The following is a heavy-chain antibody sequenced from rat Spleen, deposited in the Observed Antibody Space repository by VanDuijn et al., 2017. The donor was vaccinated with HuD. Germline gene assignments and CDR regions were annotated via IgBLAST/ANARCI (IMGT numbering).Heavy chain of an antibody. V-gene: IGHV5-25*01. CDR2: ISSGGGNT. Sequence: EVQLVESGGGLVQPGRSLKLSCAASGFTFRNYYMAWVRQAPTKGLEWVASISSGGGNTFYRDSVKGRFTISRDTARNTLYLQMDSLRSEDTATYYCARLATDYFDYWGQGVMLTVSS. J-gene: IGHJ2*01. CDR3: ARLATDYFDY. CDR1: GFTFRNYY. D-gene: IGHD3-4*01.